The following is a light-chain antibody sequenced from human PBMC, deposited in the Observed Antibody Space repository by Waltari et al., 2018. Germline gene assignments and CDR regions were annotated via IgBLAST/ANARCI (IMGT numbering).Light chain of an antibody. CDR1: QSLLPNRGYHY. V-gene: IGKV2-28*01. CDR3: KQGLQVPYT. J-gene: IGKJ2*01. Sequence: DIVLTQSTLSLPVTPGEPASLSCRSSQSLLPNRGYHYLHWYLQKPGQSPQLLTYLDSNRTSGVPDRFSGSGSGTNFTLKFTRVEAEGDGVYYCKQGLQVPYTFGQGTKLEI. CDR2: LDS.